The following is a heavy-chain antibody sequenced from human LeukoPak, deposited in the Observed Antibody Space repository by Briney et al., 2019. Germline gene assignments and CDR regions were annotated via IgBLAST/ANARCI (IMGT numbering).Heavy chain of an antibody. Sequence: SETLALTCAVSGYSISSGYYWGWIRQPPGKGLELIGSIYHSGSTYYNPSLKSRVTISVDTSKNQFSLKLSSVTAADTAVYYCARRSWGMVAGAFDIWGQGTMVTVSS. CDR3: ARRSWGMVAGAFDI. V-gene: IGHV4-38-2*01. CDR2: IYHSGST. J-gene: IGHJ3*02. CDR1: GYSISSGYY. D-gene: IGHD3-16*01.